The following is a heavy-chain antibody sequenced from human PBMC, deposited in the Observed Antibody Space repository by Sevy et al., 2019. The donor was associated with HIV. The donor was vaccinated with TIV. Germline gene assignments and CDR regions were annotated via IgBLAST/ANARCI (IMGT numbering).Heavy chain of an antibody. Sequence: GGSLRLSCGASGFTFSSYDMHWVRQAAGKGLEWVSGIGSGGDAYDPGSVKGRFTISRENAKNSLYLQMNSLRAGDTAVYYCARSGGYSDYGMDVWGQGTTVTVSS. CDR2: IGSGGDA. CDR1: GFTFSSYD. V-gene: IGHV3-13*01. D-gene: IGHD5-12*01. J-gene: IGHJ6*02. CDR3: ARSGGYSDYGMDV.